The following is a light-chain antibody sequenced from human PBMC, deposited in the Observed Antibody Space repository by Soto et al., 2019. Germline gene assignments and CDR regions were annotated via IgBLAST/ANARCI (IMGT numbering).Light chain of an antibody. CDR1: QSVGSY. V-gene: IGKV3-11*01. CDR2: DAS. J-gene: IGKJ4*01. CDR3: QQRSDWPST. Sequence: EIVWTQSPATLSLSPGDRATLSCRASQSVGSYLGWYQQRPGQAPRLLIYDASNRATGIPARFSGSGSGTDFTLTISSLEPEDFAVYYCQQRSDWPSTFGGGTKVDIK.